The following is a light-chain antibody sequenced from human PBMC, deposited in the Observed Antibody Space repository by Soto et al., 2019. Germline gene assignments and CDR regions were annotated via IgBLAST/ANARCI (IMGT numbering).Light chain of an antibody. CDR1: QSVGSS. V-gene: IGKV3-11*01. J-gene: IGKJ1*01. CDR3: QQYNNWPRT. Sequence: EIVLTQSPATLSLSPGERATLSCRASQSVGSSLAWYQQKPGQAPRLLIFRASDRPTAIPDRFSGSGFGADFTLTISSLQSEDSAIYYCQQYNNWPRTFGQGTKVDIK. CDR2: RAS.